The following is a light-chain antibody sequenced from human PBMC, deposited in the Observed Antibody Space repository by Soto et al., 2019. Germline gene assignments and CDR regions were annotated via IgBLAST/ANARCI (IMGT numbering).Light chain of an antibody. CDR2: EVS. Sequence: QSALTQPASVSGSPGQSITISCTGTSSDVGGYNYVSWYQQHPGKAPKLMIYEVSNRPSGVSKRFSGSKSGNTASLTISGLHAEDEADYYCSSYTSSSTPVVFGGGTKLTVL. J-gene: IGLJ2*01. V-gene: IGLV2-14*01. CDR1: SSDVGGYNY. CDR3: SSYTSSSTPVV.